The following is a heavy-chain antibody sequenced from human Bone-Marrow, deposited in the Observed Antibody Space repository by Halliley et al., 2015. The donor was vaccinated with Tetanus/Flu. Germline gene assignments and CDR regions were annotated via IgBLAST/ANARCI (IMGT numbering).Heavy chain of an antibody. V-gene: IGHV4-34*01. CDR2: INQSVGT. D-gene: IGHD3-22*01. Sequence: TLSLTCAVYGGSLSGSYWSWIRQPPGKGLEWIGEINQSVGTKYNPSLKSRVTISVDTSKNQFSLKLTSVTAADTALYFCARARTSDSSGFFKCFAYWGQGTLVTVSS. CDR1: GGSLSGSY. J-gene: IGHJ4*02. CDR3: ARARTSDSSGFFKCFAY.